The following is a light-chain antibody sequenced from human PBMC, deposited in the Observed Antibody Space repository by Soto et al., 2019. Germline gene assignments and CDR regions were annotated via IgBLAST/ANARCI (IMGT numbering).Light chain of an antibody. J-gene: IGKJ1*01. CDR3: QQSYSAPWT. V-gene: IGKV1-39*01. Sequence: DIQMTQSPSSLSASVGDRVTITCRASQSISSYLNWYQQKPGKAPKLLIYDASSLQSGVPSSFSGSGSGTDFTLTITSLQPEDFATYYCQQSYSAPWTFGQGTKV. CDR2: DAS. CDR1: QSISSY.